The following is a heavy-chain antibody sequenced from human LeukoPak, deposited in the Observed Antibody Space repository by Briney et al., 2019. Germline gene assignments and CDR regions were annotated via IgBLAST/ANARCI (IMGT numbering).Heavy chain of an antibody. CDR2: ISYDGSNK. CDR1: GFTFSSYA. J-gene: IGHJ4*02. D-gene: IGHD3-22*01. CDR3: ARGIHYYYDSSGHYFGY. V-gene: IGHV3-30*04. Sequence: PGGSLRLSCAASGFTFSSYAMHWVRQAPGKGLEWVAVISYDGSNKYYADSVKGRFTISRDKSKNTLYLQMNSLRAEDTAVYYCARGIHYYYDSSGHYFGYWGQGTLVTVSS.